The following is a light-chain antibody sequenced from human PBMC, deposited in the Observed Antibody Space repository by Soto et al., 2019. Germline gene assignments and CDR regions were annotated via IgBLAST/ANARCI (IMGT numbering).Light chain of an antibody. CDR1: KSVTTY. CDR3: QQRSNWPRS. V-gene: IGKV3-11*01. CDR2: DAS. Sequence: EIVLTQSPATLSLSPGERATLSCRASKSVTTYLAWYQQKPGQAPRLLIYDASNRASGIPARFSGSGSGTDFTLTISSLEPEDFALYYCQQRSNWPRSFGRGTKVEIK. J-gene: IGKJ4*01.